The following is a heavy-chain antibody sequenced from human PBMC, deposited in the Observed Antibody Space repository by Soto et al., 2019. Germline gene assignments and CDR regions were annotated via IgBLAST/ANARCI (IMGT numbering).Heavy chain of an antibody. CDR2: ISGSARDT. CDR1: GFTFRNNV. D-gene: IGHD2-8*01. V-gene: IGHV3-23*05. Sequence: PGGSLRLSCAASGFTFRNNVLSWVRQAPGKGLDWVSGISGSARDTYYADSEKGRFTISRDNSKNMVFLQMNSLRAEDTALYYCAKNGLDNSPSAIDSWGPGTLVTVSS. J-gene: IGHJ4*02. CDR3: AKNGLDNSPSAIDS.